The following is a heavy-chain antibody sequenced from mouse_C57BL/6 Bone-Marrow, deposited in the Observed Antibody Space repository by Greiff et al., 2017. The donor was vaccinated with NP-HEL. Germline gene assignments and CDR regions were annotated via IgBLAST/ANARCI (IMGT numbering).Heavy chain of an antibody. CDR2: IYPGGGNT. J-gene: IGHJ1*03. CDR1: GFTFTDYY. D-gene: IGHD2-4*01. V-gene: IGHV1-76*01. Sequence: VLLQQSGAELVRPGASVKLSCKASGFTFTDYYINWVKQRPGQGLEWIARIYPGGGNTYYNEKVKGKSTLNAEKSSCTDYRQLSSLTSEDSAVYCWASDDYDGVWGTGTTLTVSS. CDR3: ASDDYDGV.